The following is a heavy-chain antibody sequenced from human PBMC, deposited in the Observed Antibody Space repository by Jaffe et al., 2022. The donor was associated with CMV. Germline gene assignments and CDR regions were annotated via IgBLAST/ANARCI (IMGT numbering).Heavy chain of an antibody. Sequence: EVQLVESGGGLVQPGGSLRLSCAASGFTFSSYWMSWVRQAPGKGLEWVANIKQDGSEKYYVDSVKGRFTISRDNAKNSLYLQMNSLRAEDTAVYYCARDHAEQQLVDYYYYGMDVWGQGTTVTVSS. CDR2: IKQDGSEK. V-gene: IGHV3-7*01. CDR3: ARDHAEQQLVDYYYYGMDV. J-gene: IGHJ6*02. CDR1: GFTFSSYW. D-gene: IGHD6-13*01.